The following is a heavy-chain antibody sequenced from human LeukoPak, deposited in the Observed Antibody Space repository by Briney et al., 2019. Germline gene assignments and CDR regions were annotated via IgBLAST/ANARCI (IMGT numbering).Heavy chain of an antibody. D-gene: IGHD6-13*01. CDR3: AKEGGAAAGRFDY. CDR1: GFTFSSYG. V-gene: IGHV3-30*02. J-gene: IGHJ4*02. CDR2: IRYDGSNK. Sequence: GGSLRLSCAASGFTFSSYGMHWVRQAPGKGLEWVAFIRYDGSNKYYADSVKGRFTISRDNSKNTLYLQMRSLRAEDTAVYYCAKEGGAAAGRFDYWGQGTLVTVSS.